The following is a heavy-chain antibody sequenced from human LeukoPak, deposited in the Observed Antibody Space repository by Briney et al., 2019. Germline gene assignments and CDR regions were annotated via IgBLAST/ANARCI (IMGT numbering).Heavy chain of an antibody. Sequence: GASVKVSCKASGYTFTGYYMHWVRQAPGQGLEWMRWIYPNSGGTNYAQKFQGRVTMTRDTSISTAYMELSRLRSDDTAVYYCARSHAPQWLVRFYFDYWGQGTLVTVSS. CDR3: ARSHAPQWLVRFYFDY. D-gene: IGHD6-19*01. J-gene: IGHJ4*02. CDR2: IYPNSGGT. CDR1: GYTFTGYY. V-gene: IGHV1-2*02.